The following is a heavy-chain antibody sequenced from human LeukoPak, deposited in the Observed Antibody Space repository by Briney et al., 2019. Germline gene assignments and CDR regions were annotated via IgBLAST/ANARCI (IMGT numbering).Heavy chain of an antibody. D-gene: IGHD6-19*01. J-gene: IGHJ4*02. CDR1: GGSISSSSYY. CDR2: IYYSGST. CDR3: AGHVSSGWYGKYFDY. V-gene: IGHV4-39*01. Sequence: NPSETLSLTCTVSGGSISSSSYYWGWIRQPPGKGLEWIGSIYYSGSTYYNPSLKSRVTISVDTSKNQFSLKLSSVTAADTAVYYCAGHVSSGWYGKYFDYWGQGTLVTVSS.